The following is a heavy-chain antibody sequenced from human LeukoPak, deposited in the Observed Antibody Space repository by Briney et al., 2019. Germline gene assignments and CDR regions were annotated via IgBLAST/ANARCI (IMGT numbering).Heavy chain of an antibody. J-gene: IGHJ5*02. Sequence: SETLSLTCAVYGGSFSGYYWSWIRQSPGKGLEWIGEINHSGSTNYNPSLKSRVTISVDTSKNQFSLKLSSVTAADTAVYYCARAGGDCYSCWFDPWGQGTLVTVSS. CDR2: INHSGST. CDR1: GGSFSGYY. V-gene: IGHV4-34*01. D-gene: IGHD2-21*02. CDR3: ARAGGDCYSCWFDP.